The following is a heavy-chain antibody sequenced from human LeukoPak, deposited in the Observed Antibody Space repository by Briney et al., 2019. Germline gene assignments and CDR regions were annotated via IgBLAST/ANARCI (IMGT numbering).Heavy chain of an antibody. V-gene: IGHV4-4*07. CDR2: IYPSGNT. J-gene: IGHJ4*02. Sequence: PSETLSLTCSISGGSFSSCFWSWVRQPAGKGLEWIGRIYPSGNTNYNPSLKSRVTLSVDTSKNQFSLKLSSVTAADTAVYCARDRGGSDWNFHFDYWGQGTLVTVSS. D-gene: IGHD1-7*01. CDR1: GGSFSSCF. CDR3: ARDRGGSDWNFHFDY.